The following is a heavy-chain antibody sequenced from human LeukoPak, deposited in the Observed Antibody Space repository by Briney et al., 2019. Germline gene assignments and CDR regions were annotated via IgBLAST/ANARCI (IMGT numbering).Heavy chain of an antibody. Sequence: ASVKVSCKASGYTFTGYYMHWVRQAPGQGLEWMGWINPNSGGTNYAQKFQGRVTMTRDTSISTAYMELSRLRSDDTAVYYCVRAAGTAGYCSSTSCYRYYYGMDVWGQGTTVTVSS. CDR1: GYTFTGYY. D-gene: IGHD2-2*03. V-gene: IGHV1-2*02. CDR3: VRAAGTAGYCSSTSCYRYYYGMDV. J-gene: IGHJ6*02. CDR2: INPNSGGT.